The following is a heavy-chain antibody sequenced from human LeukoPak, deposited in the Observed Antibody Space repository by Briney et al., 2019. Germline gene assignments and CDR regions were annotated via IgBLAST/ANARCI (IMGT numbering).Heavy chain of an antibody. D-gene: IGHD1-26*01. CDR2: ISKDGGST. CDR3: TSGIGTYDY. J-gene: IGHJ4*02. CDR1: GLTLSEYW. V-gene: IGHV3-74*01. Sequence: GGSLRLSCAVSGLTLSEYWMHWVRQDAGKGLVWVAGISKDGGSTDYADFVKGRCTIPRDNAKNMLYLQMNSLTVDDTAVYYCTSGIGTYDYWGLGAQVTVSS.